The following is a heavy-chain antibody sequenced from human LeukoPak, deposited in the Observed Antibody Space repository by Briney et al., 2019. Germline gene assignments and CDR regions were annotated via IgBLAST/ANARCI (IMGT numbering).Heavy chain of an antibody. V-gene: IGHV1-18*01. J-gene: IGHJ4*02. CDR3: ARTCSSSSCYMVH. Sequence: ASVKVSCKASGYTFANFGITWVRQAPGQGLEWMGWISAYNGNTNYAQNLQGRVTLTTDTSTGTAYMELRSLRSDDTALYYCARTCSSSSCYMVHWGQGTLVTVSS. CDR1: GYTFANFG. D-gene: IGHD2-2*02. CDR2: ISAYNGNT.